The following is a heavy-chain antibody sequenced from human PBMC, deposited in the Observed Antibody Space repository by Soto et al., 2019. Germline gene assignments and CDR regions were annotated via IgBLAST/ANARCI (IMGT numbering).Heavy chain of an antibody. D-gene: IGHD3-16*01. CDR1: GFTFSSYD. Sequence: EVPVLESGGALVQPGGSLRLSCAASGFTFSSYDMSWVRQAPGKGLEWVSGLSGSGGSTYYADSVKGRFTISRDNSKNTLYLQMNSLRAEDTAVYYCAKGWGDYWGQGTLVTVSS. CDR3: AKGWGDY. CDR2: LSGSGGST. J-gene: IGHJ4*02. V-gene: IGHV3-23*01.